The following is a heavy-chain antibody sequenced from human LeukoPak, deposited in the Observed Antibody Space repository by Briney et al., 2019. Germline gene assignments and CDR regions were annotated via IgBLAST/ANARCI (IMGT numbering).Heavy chain of an antibody. J-gene: IGHJ4*02. CDR1: GFSLTSYG. D-gene: IGHD3-22*01. Sequence: GASVKVSCKASGFSLTSYGITWVRQAPGQGLEWMGWISAYNGYTNYAQKFQDRITMTTDTSTSTVYMELRSLRSDDTALYYCARDLGIDYYDSSGYYTGTLHFFDYWGQGTLVTVSS. V-gene: IGHV1-18*01. CDR2: ISAYNGYT. CDR3: ARDLGIDYYDSSGYYTGTLHFFDY.